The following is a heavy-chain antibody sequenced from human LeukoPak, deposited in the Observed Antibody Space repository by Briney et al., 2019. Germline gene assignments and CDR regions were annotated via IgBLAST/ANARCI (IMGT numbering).Heavy chain of an antibody. V-gene: IGHV3-7*01. CDR2: IKQDGSEK. D-gene: IGHD4-11*01. Sequence: GGALRLSCAGSGFTFNRYWMSWVRQAPGKGLEWVANIKQDGSEKYYVDSVKGRFTISRDNVKNSLYLQVNSLRAEDTAVYYCARDGDYSSLFDYWGQGTLVTVSS. CDR3: ARDGDYSSLFDY. J-gene: IGHJ4*02. CDR1: GFTFNRYW.